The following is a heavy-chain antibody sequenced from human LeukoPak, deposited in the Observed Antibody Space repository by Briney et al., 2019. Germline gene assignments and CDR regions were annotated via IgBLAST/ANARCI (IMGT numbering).Heavy chain of an antibody. CDR2: IYYSGST. V-gene: IGHV4-59*01. CDR1: GGSFSGYY. D-gene: IGHD6-13*01. CDR3: ARGGGSSPFWDY. J-gene: IGHJ4*02. Sequence: SETLSLTCAVYGGSFSGYYWSWIRQPPGKGLEWIGYIYYSGSTNYNPSLKSRVTISLDTSKNQFSLKLSSVTAADTAVYYCARGGGSSPFWDYWGQGTLVTVSS.